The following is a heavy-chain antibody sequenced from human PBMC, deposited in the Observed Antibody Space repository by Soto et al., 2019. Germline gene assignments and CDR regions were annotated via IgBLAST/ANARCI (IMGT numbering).Heavy chain of an antibody. CDR2: ISYYGTNE. V-gene: IGHV3-30*03. J-gene: IGHJ4*02. D-gene: IGHD6-13*01. CDR3: ARDPDLIEAAGNYFDY. Sequence: SGGSLRLSCEASGFTFSGYGMHWVRQAPGKGLEWVAVISYYGTNEYYEDSVKGRFTISRDIAKNMLYLQMTSLRVEDTALYYCARDPDLIEAAGNYFDYWGQGTLVTVSS. CDR1: GFTFSGYG.